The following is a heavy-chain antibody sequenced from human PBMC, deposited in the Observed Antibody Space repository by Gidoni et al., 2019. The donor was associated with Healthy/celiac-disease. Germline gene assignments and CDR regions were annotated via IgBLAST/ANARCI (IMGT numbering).Heavy chain of an antibody. V-gene: IGHV1-3*01. Sequence: QVQLVQSGAEVKKPGASVKVSCKASGYTFTSYAMHWVRQAPGQRLEWMGWINAGNGNTKYSQKFQGRVTITRDTSASTAYMELSSLRSEDTAVYYCARGRSLTGYLYFDYWGQGTLVTVSS. CDR2: INAGNGNT. J-gene: IGHJ4*02. CDR3: ARGRSLTGYLYFDY. CDR1: GYTFTSYA. D-gene: IGHD3-9*01.